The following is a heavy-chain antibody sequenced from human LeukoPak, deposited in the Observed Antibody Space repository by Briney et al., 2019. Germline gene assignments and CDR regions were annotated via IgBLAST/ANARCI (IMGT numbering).Heavy chain of an antibody. Sequence: GGSLRLSCAASGFTFSSYTMNWVRQAPGKGLEWVSSISSSNTYIYYADSVKGRFTISRDNAKNSLFLQMNSLRAEDTAVYYCARGASCFDYWGQGTLVTVSS. J-gene: IGHJ4*02. CDR3: ARGASCFDY. CDR2: ISSSNTYI. D-gene: IGHD2-2*01. V-gene: IGHV3-21*01. CDR1: GFTFSSYT.